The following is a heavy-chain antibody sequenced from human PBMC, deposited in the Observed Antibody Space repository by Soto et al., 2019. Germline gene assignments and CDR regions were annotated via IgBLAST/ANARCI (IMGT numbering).Heavy chain of an antibody. CDR2: IYYSGST. V-gene: IGHV4-59*08. D-gene: IGHD6-19*01. CDR1: GGSISSYY. Sequence: SETLSLTCTVSGGSISSYYWSWIRQPPGKGLEWIGYIYYSGSTNYNPSLKSRVTISVDTSKNQFSLKLSSVTAADTAVYYCARLAVAGTRYYYYYMDVWGKGTTVTVSS. CDR3: ARLAVAGTRYYYYYMDV. J-gene: IGHJ6*03.